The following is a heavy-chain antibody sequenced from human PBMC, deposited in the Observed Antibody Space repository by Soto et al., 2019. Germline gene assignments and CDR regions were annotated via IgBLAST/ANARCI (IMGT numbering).Heavy chain of an antibody. J-gene: IGHJ6*02. CDR2: IYYGGST. V-gene: IGHV4-59*07. CDR1: GVPITTFY. CDR3: ARGQLLHYQYGLDV. D-gene: IGHD3-10*01. Sequence: QVQRRESGPAWVRPSDSLSLMCSFSGVPITTFYWSWIGQAPGKGLEYIGYIYYGGSTHYNPALKSRVTISVDTANNEFSLKLRSVTAADTAAYYCARGQLLHYQYGLDVWGQGTTVIV.